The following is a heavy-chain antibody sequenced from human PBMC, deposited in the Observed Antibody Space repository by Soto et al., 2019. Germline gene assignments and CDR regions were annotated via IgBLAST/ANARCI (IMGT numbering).Heavy chain of an antibody. D-gene: IGHD6-13*01. CDR1: GFTFSSYA. V-gene: IGHV3-23*01. Sequence: PGGSLRLSCAASGFTFSSYAMSWVRQAPGKGLEWVSAISGSGGSTYYADSVKGRFTISRDNSKNTLYLQMNSLRAEDTAVYYCAKVHTIIAAAGSYYYYGMDVWGQGTTVTVSS. J-gene: IGHJ6*02. CDR2: ISGSGGST. CDR3: AKVHTIIAAAGSYYYYGMDV.